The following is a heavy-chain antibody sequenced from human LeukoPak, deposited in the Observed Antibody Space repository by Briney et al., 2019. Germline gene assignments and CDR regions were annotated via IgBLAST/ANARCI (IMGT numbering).Heavy chain of an antibody. CDR3: ARPHRVVGGRKTSDSAFDI. Sequence: SETLSLTCAVSGGSISSGGYSWNWIRQTPGKGLEWIGHIYHSGSTYYNPSLKSRVTISVDRSKNQFSLNLISVTAADTAVYYCARPHRVVGGRKTSDSAFDIWGQGTMVTVSS. V-gene: IGHV4-30-2*01. J-gene: IGHJ3*02. CDR1: GGSISSGGYS. D-gene: IGHD2-21*01. CDR2: IYHSGST.